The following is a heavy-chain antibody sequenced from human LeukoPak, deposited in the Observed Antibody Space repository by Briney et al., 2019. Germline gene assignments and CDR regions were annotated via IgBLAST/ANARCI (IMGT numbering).Heavy chain of an antibody. Sequence: GGSLRLSCAASGFTFSSHGMHWVRQAPGKGLEWVAVIWFDGSNKYYADSVKGRFTISRDNSKNTLYLQMNSLRAEDTAVYYCAKLWVDSGYDFDYWGQGTLVTVSS. CDR1: GFTFSSHG. CDR3: AKLWVDSGYDFDY. J-gene: IGHJ4*02. D-gene: IGHD5-12*01. CDR2: IWFDGSNK. V-gene: IGHV3-33*06.